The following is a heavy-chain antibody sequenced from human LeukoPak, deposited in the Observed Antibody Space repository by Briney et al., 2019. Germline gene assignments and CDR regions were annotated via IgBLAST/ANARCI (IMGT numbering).Heavy chain of an antibody. CDR2: IIPIFGTA. D-gene: IGHD6-13*01. V-gene: IGHV1-69*13. CDR3: ARSGIAAAGYFDY. J-gene: IGHJ4*02. Sequence: AVKVSCKASGGTFTSYAISWVRQAPGQGLEWMGGIIPIFGTANYAQKFQGRVTITADESTSTAYMELSSLRSEDTAVYYCARSGIAAAGYFDYWGQGTLVTVSS. CDR1: GGTFTSYA.